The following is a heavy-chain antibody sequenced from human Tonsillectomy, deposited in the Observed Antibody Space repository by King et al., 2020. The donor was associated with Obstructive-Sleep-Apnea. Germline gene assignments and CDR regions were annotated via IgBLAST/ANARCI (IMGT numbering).Heavy chain of an antibody. V-gene: IGHV4-59*01. Sequence: QLQESGPGLVKPSETLSLTCTVSGGSISSYYWSWIRQPPGKGLEWIGDIYYSGATNYNPSLKSRVTISVDTSKNQFSLKLSSVTAADTAVYYCARDRLGLPIDYWGQGTLVTVSS. J-gene: IGHJ4*02. CDR3: ARDRLGLPIDY. D-gene: IGHD3-22*01. CDR2: IYYSGAT. CDR1: GGSISSYY.